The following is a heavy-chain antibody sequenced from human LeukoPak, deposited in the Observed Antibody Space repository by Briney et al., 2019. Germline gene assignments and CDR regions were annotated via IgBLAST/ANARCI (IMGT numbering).Heavy chain of an antibody. Sequence: GGSLRLSCAASGFTFSSYAMSWVRQAPGKGLEWVSAISGSGGSTYYADSVKGRFTISRDNSKNTLYLQMNSLRAEDTAVYYCAKARYDFWSGYLSSDYWGQGTLVTVSS. D-gene: IGHD3-3*01. CDR1: GFTFSSYA. J-gene: IGHJ4*02. V-gene: IGHV3-23*01. CDR2: ISGSGGST. CDR3: AKARYDFWSGYLSSDY.